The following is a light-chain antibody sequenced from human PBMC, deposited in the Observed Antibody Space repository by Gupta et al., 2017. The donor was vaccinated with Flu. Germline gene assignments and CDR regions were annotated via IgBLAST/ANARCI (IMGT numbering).Light chain of an antibody. Sequence: VFTTPPSVSAAAGETVTITCYVTHSDIGSNYVPWYRRRAGAAPRPLIYDNDRRHPAIPDRYSGSQSGTSAVLTITVLQTGAEADYGCGSWQSGLGVWAFGGGTHLTVL. CDR2: DND. CDR3: GSWQSGLGVWA. CDR1: HSDIGSNY. J-gene: IGLJ2*01. V-gene: IGLV1-51*01.